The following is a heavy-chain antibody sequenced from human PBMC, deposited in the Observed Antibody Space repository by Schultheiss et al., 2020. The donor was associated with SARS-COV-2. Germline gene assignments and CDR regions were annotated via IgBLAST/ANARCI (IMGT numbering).Heavy chain of an antibody. CDR3: ARDKIVLMVYAKYYYYGMDV. CDR1: GGSITSGAYS. V-gene: IGHV4-39*07. D-gene: IGHD2-8*01. J-gene: IGHJ6*02. Sequence: SQTLSLTCTVSGGSITSGAYSWSWIRQPPGKGLEWIGSIYHSGSTYYNPSLKSRVTISVDTSKNQFSLKLSSVTAADTAVYYCARDKIVLMVYAKYYYYGMDVWGQGTTVTVSS. CDR2: IYHSGST.